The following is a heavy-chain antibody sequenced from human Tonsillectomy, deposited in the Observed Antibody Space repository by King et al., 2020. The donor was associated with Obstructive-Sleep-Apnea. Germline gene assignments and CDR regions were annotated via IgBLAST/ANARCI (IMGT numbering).Heavy chain of an antibody. V-gene: IGHV1-18*01. D-gene: IGHD2-2*01. CDR2: ISAYNGNT. CDR1: GYTFTNYG. Sequence: QLVQSGAEVKEPGASVKVSCKASGYTFTNYGISWVRQAPGQGLEWMGWISAYNGNTNYAQKVQGRVTMTRDTSTSTAYMELRSLRYDDTAVYFCARGSVDREFCFDYWGQGTLVTVSS. J-gene: IGHJ4*02. CDR3: ARGSVDREFCFDY.